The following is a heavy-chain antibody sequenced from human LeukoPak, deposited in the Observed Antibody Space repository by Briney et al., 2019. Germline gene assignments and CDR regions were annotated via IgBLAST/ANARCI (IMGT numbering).Heavy chain of an antibody. V-gene: IGHV3-11*04. CDR1: GFTFSDYY. CDR2: ISSSGSTI. Sequence: PGRSLRLSCAASGFTFSDYYMSWIRQAPGKGLEWVSYISSSGSTIYYADSVKGRFTISRDNAKNSLYLQMNSLRAEDTAVYYCARVRKGVVPAARGADYWGQGTLVTVSS. J-gene: IGHJ4*02. CDR3: ARVRKGVVPAARGADY. D-gene: IGHD2-2*01.